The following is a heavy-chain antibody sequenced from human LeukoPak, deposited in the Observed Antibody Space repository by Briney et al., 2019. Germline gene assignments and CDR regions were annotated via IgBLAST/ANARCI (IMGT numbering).Heavy chain of an antibody. CDR2: IRYDGSNK. CDR1: GFTFSSYG. V-gene: IGHV3-30*02. Sequence: GGSLRLSCAASGFTFSSYGMHWVRQAPGKGLEWVAFIRYDGSNKYYADSVKGRFTISRDNSKNTLYLQMNSLRAEDTAVYYCAKDLPGALGYFDYWGQGTLVTVSS. J-gene: IGHJ4*02. D-gene: IGHD3-16*01. CDR3: AKDLPGALGYFDY.